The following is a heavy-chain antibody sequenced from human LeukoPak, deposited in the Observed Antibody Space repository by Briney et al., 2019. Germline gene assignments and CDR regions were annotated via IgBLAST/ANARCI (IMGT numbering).Heavy chain of an antibody. CDR2: ISTISSTI. D-gene: IGHD6-13*01. CDR3: ARGRGMAAAGMSYFFDY. V-gene: IGHV3-48*02. J-gene: IGHJ4*02. Sequence: GGSLRLSCAASGFTLSNYWMGWVRQAPGKGLEWVSYISTISSTIHYADSVKGRFTISRDNAKNSLYLQMNSLRDEDTAVYYCARGRGMAAAGMSYFFDYWGQGTLVTVSS. CDR1: GFTLSNYW.